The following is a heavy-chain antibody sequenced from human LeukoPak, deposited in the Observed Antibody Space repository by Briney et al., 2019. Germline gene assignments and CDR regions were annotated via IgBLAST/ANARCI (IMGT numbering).Heavy chain of an antibody. D-gene: IGHD2-8*01. CDR3: ARGYAASDAFDI. V-gene: IGHV1-46*01. J-gene: IGHJ3*02. CDR2: INPSGGST. Sequence: ASVKVSCKASGYTFSSHYVHWVRQAPGQGLEWLGIINPSGGSTNYAQKFRGTATMTRDMSTSTVYMELSSLRSEDTALYYCARGYAASDAFDIWGQGTMVTVSS. CDR1: GYTFSSHY.